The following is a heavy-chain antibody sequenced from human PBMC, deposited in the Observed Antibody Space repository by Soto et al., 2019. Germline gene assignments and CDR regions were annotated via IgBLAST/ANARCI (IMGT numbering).Heavy chain of an antibody. CDR2: INHSGST. CDR3: ERARGTRDIVVVPATSYYYYMDV. V-gene: IGHV4-34*01. J-gene: IGHJ6*03. CDR1: GGSFSGYY. Sequence: SETLSLTCAVYGGSFSGYYWSWIRQPPGKGLEWIGEINHSGSTNYNPSLKSRVTISVDTSKNQFSLKLSSVTAADTAVYYCERARGTRDIVVVPATSYYYYMDVWGKGTTVTVSS. D-gene: IGHD2-2*01.